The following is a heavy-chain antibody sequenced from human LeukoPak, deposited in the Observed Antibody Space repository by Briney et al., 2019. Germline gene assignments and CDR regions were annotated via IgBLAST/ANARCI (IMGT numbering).Heavy chain of an antibody. J-gene: IGHJ3*01. CDR1: KFDFRRYW. Sequence: GGSLRLSCAASKFDFRRYWMTWLRQAPGKGLEWVGNIKEDGSLQVYVDSVKGRFTISRDNAENSLYLQMNSLRVEDTALYYCARDPYEISGGSGYGTFDVWGQGTMVTVSS. CDR3: ARDPYEISGGSGYGTFDV. V-gene: IGHV3-7*01. D-gene: IGHD5-18*01. CDR2: IKEDGSLQ.